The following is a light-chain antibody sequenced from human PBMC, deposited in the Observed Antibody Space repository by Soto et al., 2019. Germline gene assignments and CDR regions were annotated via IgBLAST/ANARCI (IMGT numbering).Light chain of an antibody. CDR2: GAS. J-gene: IGKJ1*01. V-gene: IGKV3-20*01. CDR3: QQYVSSSRT. CDR1: QSVSSY. Sequence: EIVLTQSPGTLSLSPGERATLSCRASQSVSSYLAWYQQKPGQAPRLLIYGASSRATGIPDRFSGSGSGTDLTLTISRLEPEDCAVYCCQQYVSSSRTLGQRTKVQIK.